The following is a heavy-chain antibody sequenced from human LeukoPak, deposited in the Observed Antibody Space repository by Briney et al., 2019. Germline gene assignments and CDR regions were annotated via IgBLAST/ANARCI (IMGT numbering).Heavy chain of an antibody. J-gene: IGHJ4*02. D-gene: IGHD2-15*01. Sequence: SETLSLTCTVSGASISSGGNYWSWIRQPPGQGLEWIGYISHTEVTYYNPSLKSRVTVAVDKSKSQFSLNLRSVTAADTAVYYCARLTSWYQPFDHWGQGALVTVSS. CDR2: ISHTEVT. CDR3: ARLTSWYQPFDH. V-gene: IGHV4-30-2*01. CDR1: GASISSGGNY.